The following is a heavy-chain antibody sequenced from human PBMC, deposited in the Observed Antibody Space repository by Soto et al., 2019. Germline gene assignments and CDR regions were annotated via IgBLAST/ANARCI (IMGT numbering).Heavy chain of an antibody. J-gene: IGHJ5*02. CDR2: IYYTGTT. CDR3: ARVPGP. V-gene: IGHV4-59*12. CDR1: GGSIRDIY. Sequence: SETLSLTCTVSGGSIRDIYWGWIRQPPGKGLEWIGYIYYTGTTKYNPSLKSRVTISVDSSKNQFSLKLSSVTAADTAVYYGARVPGPWGQGTLVTVSS.